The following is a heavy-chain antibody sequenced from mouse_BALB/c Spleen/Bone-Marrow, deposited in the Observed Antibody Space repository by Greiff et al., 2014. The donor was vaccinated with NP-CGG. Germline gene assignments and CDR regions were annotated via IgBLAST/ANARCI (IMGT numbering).Heavy chain of an antibody. V-gene: IGHV6-6*02. D-gene: IGHD2-1*01. J-gene: IGHJ4*01. CDR3: TRGIYYGNFYAMDY. CDR1: GFTFSNYW. CDR2: IRLKSNNYAT. Sequence: EVHLVESGGGLVQPGGSMKLSCVASGFTFSNYWMNWVRQSPEKGLEWVAEIRLKSNNYATHYAESVKGRFTISRDDSKSSVYLQMNNLRAEDTGIYYCTRGIYYGNFYAMDYWGQGTSVTGSS.